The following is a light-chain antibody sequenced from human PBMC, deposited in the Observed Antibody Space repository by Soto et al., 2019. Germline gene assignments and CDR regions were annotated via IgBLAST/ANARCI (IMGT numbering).Light chain of an antibody. CDR2: GAS. V-gene: IGKV3-20*01. CDR3: QQYGTSPRT. CDR1: QSVSSTY. J-gene: IGKJ1*01. Sequence: EIVLTQSPGTLSLSPGERATLSCSASQSVSSTYLAWYQQKSGQAPRLLIYGASSRAPGIPDRFSGSGSGTDFTLTISRLEPEDFAVYYCQQYGTSPRTFGQGTKVEIK.